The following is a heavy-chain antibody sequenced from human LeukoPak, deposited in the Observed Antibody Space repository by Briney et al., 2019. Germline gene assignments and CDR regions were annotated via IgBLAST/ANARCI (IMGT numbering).Heavy chain of an antibody. D-gene: IGHD6-13*01. CDR2: INHSGST. Sequence: PSETLSLTCAVYGGSFSGYYWSWIRQPPGKGLEWIGEINHSGSTNYNPSLKSRVTISVDTSKNQFSLKLSSVTAADTAVYYCACDLGAAAYHDTVNWFDPWGQGTLVTVSS. J-gene: IGHJ5*02. V-gene: IGHV4-34*01. CDR3: ACDLGAAAYHDTVNWFDP. CDR1: GGSFSGYY.